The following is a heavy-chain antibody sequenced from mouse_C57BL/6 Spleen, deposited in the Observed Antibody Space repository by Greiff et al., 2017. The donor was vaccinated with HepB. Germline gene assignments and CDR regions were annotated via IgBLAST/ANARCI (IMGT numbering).Heavy chain of an antibody. Sequence: LMESGPGLVKPSQSLSLTCSVTGYSITSGYYWNWIRQFPGNKLEWMGYISYDGSNNYNPSLKNRISITRDTSKNQFFLKLNSVTTEDTATYYCAREGYGNYLDYWGQGTTLTVSS. J-gene: IGHJ2*01. CDR1: GYSITSGYY. CDR3: AREGYGNYLDY. D-gene: IGHD2-1*01. CDR2: ISYDGSN. V-gene: IGHV3-6*01.